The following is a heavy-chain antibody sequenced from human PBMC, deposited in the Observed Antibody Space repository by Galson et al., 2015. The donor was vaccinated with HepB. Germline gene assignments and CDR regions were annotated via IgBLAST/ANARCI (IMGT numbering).Heavy chain of an antibody. V-gene: IGHV3-13*01. CDR3: ARGGTETVYYYYYMDV. CDR1: GFTFSDYD. Sequence: SLRLSCAASGFTFSDYDMHWVRQVAGKRLEWVSAIGSTGDTYYLGSEKGRFTISRENAKNSLYLQITSLRAGDTAVYSCARGGTETVYYYYYMDVWGKGTTVTVSS. D-gene: IGHD4-11*01. CDR2: IGSTGDT. J-gene: IGHJ6*03.